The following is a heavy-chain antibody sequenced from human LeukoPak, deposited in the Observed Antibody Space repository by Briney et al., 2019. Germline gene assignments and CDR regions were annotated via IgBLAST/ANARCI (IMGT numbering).Heavy chain of an antibody. D-gene: IGHD5-24*01. CDR1: GGSLDTYY. Sequence: PSETLSLTCTVSGGSLDTYYWSWIRQPLGKGLGWIGYIHYSVSTYYNPSLKSRVSISVDTSKNLVALKLNSVPAADTAVYYCARDIGDDYTNWFDPWGQGTLVTVSS. CDR3: ARDIGDDYTNWFDP. V-gene: IGHV4-59*01. J-gene: IGHJ5*02. CDR2: IHYSVST.